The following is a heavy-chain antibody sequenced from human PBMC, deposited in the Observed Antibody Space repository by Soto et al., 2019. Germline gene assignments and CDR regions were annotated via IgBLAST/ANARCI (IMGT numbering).Heavy chain of an antibody. CDR1: GGSVSSGSYY. CDR3: ARVGERWQYFDWFYYFDS. CDR2: IYYSGST. J-gene: IGHJ4*02. Sequence: TLSLTCTVSGGSVSSGSYYWSWIRRPPGKGLEWIGYIYYSGSTNYNPSLKSRVTISVDTSKNQLSLKVRSVTAADTAVYYCARVGERWQYFDWFYYFDSWGQGALVTVSA. D-gene: IGHD3-9*01. V-gene: IGHV4-61*01.